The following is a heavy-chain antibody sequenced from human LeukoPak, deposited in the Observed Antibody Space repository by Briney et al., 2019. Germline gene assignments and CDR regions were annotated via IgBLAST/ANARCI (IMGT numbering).Heavy chain of an antibody. J-gene: IGHJ2*01. CDR3: ARGPHDSSGYYLTL. CDR1: GFTFSNYW. D-gene: IGHD3-22*01. V-gene: IGHV3-7*01. Sequence: PGGSLRLSCAASGFTFSNYWMTWVRQAPRKGLEWVGNIKQDGSEKYYVDSVKGRFTISRDNAKNSLFLEMNSPRAEDTAVYYCARGPHDSSGYYLTLWGRGTPVTVSS. CDR2: IKQDGSEK.